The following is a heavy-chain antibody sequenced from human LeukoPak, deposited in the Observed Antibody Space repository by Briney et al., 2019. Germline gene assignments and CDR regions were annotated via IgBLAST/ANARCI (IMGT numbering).Heavy chain of an antibody. D-gene: IGHD2-15*01. CDR3: ARVARASGGSCYDY. CDR2: ISAYNGNT. CDR1: GYTFTSYG. V-gene: IGHV1-18*01. J-gene: IGHJ4*02. Sequence: GASVKVSCKASGYTFTSYGISWVRQAPGQGLAWMGWISAYNGNTNYAQKLQGRVTMTTDTSTSTAYMELRSLRSDDPAVYYCARVARASGGSCYDYWGQGTLVTVSS.